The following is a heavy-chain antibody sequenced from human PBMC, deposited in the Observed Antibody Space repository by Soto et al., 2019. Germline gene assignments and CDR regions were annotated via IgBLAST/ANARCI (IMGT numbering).Heavy chain of an antibody. Sequence: EVQLLESGGDLVQPGGSLRLSCAASGFTFSSYAMSWVRQAPGKGLEWVSTISGSGGNAYYADSVKGRFSISRDNSKNTLRLQMNSLRDDDTAVYYCAKDGASGSYPPFYYFGMDVWGQGTTVTVS. CDR1: GFTFSSYA. D-gene: IGHD1-26*01. V-gene: IGHV3-23*01. J-gene: IGHJ6*02. CDR2: ISGSGGNA. CDR3: AKDGASGSYPPFYYFGMDV.